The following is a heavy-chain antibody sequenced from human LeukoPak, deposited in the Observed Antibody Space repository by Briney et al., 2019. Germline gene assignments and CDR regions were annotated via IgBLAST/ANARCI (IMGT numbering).Heavy chain of an antibody. V-gene: IGHV3-15*01. CDR3: TTPYNYGGSGYPGD. CDR1: GFTFSNAW. D-gene: IGHD3-22*01. CDR2: IKSKTDDGTT. J-gene: IGHJ4*02. Sequence: GGSLRLSCAASGFTFSNAWMSWVRQAPGKALEWVGRIKSKTDDGTTDYAAPVKGRFTISRDDSKNTLYLQMNSLKTEDTAVYYCTTPYNYGGSGYPGDWGQGTLVTVSS.